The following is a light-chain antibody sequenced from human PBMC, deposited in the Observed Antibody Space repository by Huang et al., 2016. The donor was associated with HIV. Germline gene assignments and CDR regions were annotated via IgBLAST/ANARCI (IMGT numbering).Light chain of an antibody. V-gene: IGKV1-39*01. J-gene: IGKJ2*01. CDR3: QQSYSTLRYT. CDR1: QSISSY. Sequence: DIQMTQSPSSLSASVGDRVTITCRASQSISSYLNWDQQKPGKAPKLLIYAASSLQSGVPSRFSGSGSGTDFTLPISSLQPEDFATYYCQQSYSTLRYTFGQGTKLEIK. CDR2: AAS.